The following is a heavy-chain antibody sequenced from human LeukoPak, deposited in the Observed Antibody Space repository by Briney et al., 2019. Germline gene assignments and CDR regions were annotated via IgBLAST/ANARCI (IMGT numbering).Heavy chain of an antibody. D-gene: IGHD6-13*01. CDR1: GFTFSSYA. CDR3: ARGGPSSSWYYFDY. Sequence: PGGSLRLSCAASGFTFSSYAMHWVRQAPGKGLEYVSAISSNGGSTYYANSVKGRFTISRDNSKNTLYLQMGSLRAEDMAVYYCARGGPSSSWYYFDYWGQGTLVTVSS. CDR2: ISSNGGST. J-gene: IGHJ4*02. V-gene: IGHV3-64*01.